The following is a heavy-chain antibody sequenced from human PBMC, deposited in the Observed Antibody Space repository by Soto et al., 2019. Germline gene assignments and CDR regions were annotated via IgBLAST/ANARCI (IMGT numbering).Heavy chain of an antibody. J-gene: IGHJ6*02. CDR2: INPNSGGT. V-gene: IGHV1-2*04. CDR3: ARDLYSGSYSGYYYYGMDV. D-gene: IGHD1-26*01. CDR1: GYTFTGYY. Sequence: ASVKVSCKASGYTFTGYYMHWVRQAPGQVLEWMGWINPNSGGTNYAQKFQGWVTMTRDTSISTAYMELSRLRSDDTAVYYCARDLYSGSYSGYYYYGMDVWGQGTTVTVSS.